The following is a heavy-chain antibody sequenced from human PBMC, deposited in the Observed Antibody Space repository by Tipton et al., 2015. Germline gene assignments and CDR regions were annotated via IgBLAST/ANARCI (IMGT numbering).Heavy chain of an antibody. V-gene: IGHV3-21*01. Sequence: SLRLSCAASGFTFSSYTVNWVRQAPGKGLEWVLSISSTSSYIYYADSVKGRFTISRDNAKNTVYLQMNSLRGEDTAVYYCARDRTSEWEPSPGYWGQGTLVTVSS. CDR2: ISSTSSYI. CDR3: ARDRTSEWEPSPGY. D-gene: IGHD1-26*01. CDR1: GFTFSSYT. J-gene: IGHJ4*02.